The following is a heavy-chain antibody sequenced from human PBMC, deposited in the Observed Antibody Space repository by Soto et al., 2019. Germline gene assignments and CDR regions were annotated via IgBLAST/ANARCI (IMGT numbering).Heavy chain of an antibody. J-gene: IGHJ5*02. CDR3: ARAWGGYSSSSPGWFDP. D-gene: IGHD6-6*01. CDR2: LHTSRST. Sequence: LSLTFSVSGDSISVFNWRLIRQAALKGLEWIGHLHTSRSTSYNPSLSSRVSMSVDRSKNQFSLKLTSVTAADTAIYYCARAWGGYSSSSPGWFDPWGQGILVTVSS. V-gene: IGHV4-4*07. CDR1: GDSISVFN.